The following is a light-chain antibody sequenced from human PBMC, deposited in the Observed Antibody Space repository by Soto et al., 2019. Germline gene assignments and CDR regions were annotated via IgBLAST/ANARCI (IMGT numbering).Light chain of an antibody. Sequence: QLTQSPSSLSASVGDRVTITCRASQGIASYLAWYQQKPGQAPNLLIYAASTLQSGVPSRFSGSGSGTEFTLTISSLQPDDFATYYCQQYNSYPITFGQGTRLEIK. CDR2: AAS. V-gene: IGKV1-9*01. CDR3: QQYNSYPIT. J-gene: IGKJ5*01. CDR1: QGIASY.